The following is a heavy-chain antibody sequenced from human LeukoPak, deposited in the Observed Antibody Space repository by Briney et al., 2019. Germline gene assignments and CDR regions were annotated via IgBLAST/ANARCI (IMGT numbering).Heavy chain of an antibody. Sequence: GRSLRLSCAASGVSFSTYAMHWVRQAPGKGLEWVALIWHDASHTFYTDSVKARFTISKDNSKNTVYLQMTSLGGEDTAVYYCAREIFGSGSYSDYWGQGTLVTVSS. D-gene: IGHD3-10*01. V-gene: IGHV3-33*01. CDR3: AREIFGSGSYSDY. CDR1: GVSFSTYA. J-gene: IGHJ4*02. CDR2: IWHDASHT.